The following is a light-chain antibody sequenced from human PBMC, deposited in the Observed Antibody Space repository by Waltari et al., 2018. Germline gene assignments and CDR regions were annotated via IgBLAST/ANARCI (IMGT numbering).Light chain of an antibody. Sequence: EKVMTQSPDTLSVSPGEVVTLSCRASQSVSTNVAWYQQRPGQAPRLRIYEASTRASGIPARFSGSGAGTEFTLTISGLQSGDCALYYCQQYNDWYSFGQGTKLAIK. V-gene: IGKV3-15*01. J-gene: IGKJ2*03. CDR3: QQYNDWYS. CDR1: QSVSTN. CDR2: EAS.